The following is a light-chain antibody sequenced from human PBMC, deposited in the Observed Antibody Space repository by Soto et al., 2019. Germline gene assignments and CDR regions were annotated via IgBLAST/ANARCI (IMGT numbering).Light chain of an antibody. CDR1: QSVNSD. CDR2: GAS. Sequence: EIVMTQSPATLSVSPGERATLSCRASQSVNSDLAWYQQKPGQAPRLLIYGASTRATGITARFSGSGSGTEFTLTISSLQSEVFAVDYCQQYTLWWTFGQGTSVEIK. CDR3: QQYTLWWT. V-gene: IGKV3-15*01. J-gene: IGKJ1*01.